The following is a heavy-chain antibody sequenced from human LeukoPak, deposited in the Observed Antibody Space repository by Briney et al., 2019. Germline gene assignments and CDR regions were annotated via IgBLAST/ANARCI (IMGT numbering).Heavy chain of an antibody. CDR1: GFTFSSYW. D-gene: IGHD2-15*01. J-gene: IGHJ4*02. CDR3: AKAKTRYCSGGSCYSWSDY. V-gene: IGHV3-7*01. CDR2: IKQDGSEK. Sequence: GGSLRLSCAASGFTFSSYWMTWVRQAPGKGLEWVANIKQDGSEKYVDSVKGRFTISRDNAKNSLYLQMDSLRAEDTAVYYCAKAKTRYCSGGSCYSWSDYWGQGTLVTVSS.